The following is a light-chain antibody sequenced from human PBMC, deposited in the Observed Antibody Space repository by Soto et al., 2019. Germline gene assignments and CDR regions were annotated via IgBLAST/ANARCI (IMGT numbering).Light chain of an antibody. V-gene: IGKV1-5*01. Sequence: DIQMTQSPSTLYASVGDRVTITCRASQNVNSWVAWYQQKPGKAPKFLIYDASNLESGVPSRFSGRGSGTEFTLTISSLQPDDFATYYCQRYNSNSRTFGQGTRV. CDR2: DAS. J-gene: IGKJ1*01. CDR1: QNVNSW. CDR3: QRYNSNSRT.